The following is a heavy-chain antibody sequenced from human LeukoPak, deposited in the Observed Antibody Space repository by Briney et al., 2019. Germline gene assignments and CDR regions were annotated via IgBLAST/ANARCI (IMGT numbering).Heavy chain of an antibody. V-gene: IGHV4-4*07. CDR2: IYTIGST. CDR1: GGSIRSYY. Sequence: PSESLSLTFTVSGGSIRSYYCSSSRETPRKGLERIWRIYTIGSTHYNPSLKSLDTMSLYTSSNPFSLRLTSLTAADTALYYCARRPWKFVPFDIWGQGTKVTVSS. J-gene: IGHJ3*02. CDR3: ARRPWKFVPFDI. D-gene: IGHD1-1*01.